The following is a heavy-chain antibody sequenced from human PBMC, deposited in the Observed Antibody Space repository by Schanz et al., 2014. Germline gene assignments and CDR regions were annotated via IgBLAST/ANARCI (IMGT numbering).Heavy chain of an antibody. Sequence: QLVGSGGGLIQPGGSLRLSCTASGFAFSSYIMNWVRQAPGKGLEWVSAISGSGGSTYYADSVKGRFTISRDNSKNTLYLQMNSLRAEDTAVYYCAKDPSHGDYDYYFDYWGQGTLVTVSS. CDR1: GFAFSSYI. CDR3: AKDPSHGDYDYYFDY. V-gene: IGHV3-23*04. J-gene: IGHJ4*02. D-gene: IGHD3-22*01. CDR2: ISGSGGST.